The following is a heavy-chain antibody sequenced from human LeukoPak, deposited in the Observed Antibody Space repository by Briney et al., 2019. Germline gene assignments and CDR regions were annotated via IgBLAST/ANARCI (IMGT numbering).Heavy chain of an antibody. CDR2: IDSNGSST. CDR1: GFTFSSYW. CDR3: AREARYGMDV. V-gene: IGHV3-74*01. J-gene: IGHJ6*02. Sequence: AGGSLRLSCAAPGFTFSSYWMHWVRHAPGKGLVWVSRIDSNGSSTSYADSVKGRFTISRDNAKNTLYLQVNSLRAEDTAVYHCAREARYGMDVWGQGTTVTVSS.